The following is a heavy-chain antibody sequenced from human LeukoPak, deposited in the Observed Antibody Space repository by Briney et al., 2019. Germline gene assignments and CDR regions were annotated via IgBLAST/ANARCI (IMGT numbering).Heavy chain of an antibody. CDR3: ARGDIVATTGGLDY. Sequence: QPSETLSLTCTVSGGSISSGGYYWSWIRQPPGKGLEWIGYIYHSGSTYYNPSLKSRVTISVDRSKNQFSLKLSSVTAADTAVYYCARGDIVATTGGLDYWGQGTLVTVSS. J-gene: IGHJ4*02. V-gene: IGHV4-30-2*01. CDR2: IYHSGST. D-gene: IGHD5-12*01. CDR1: GGSISSGGYY.